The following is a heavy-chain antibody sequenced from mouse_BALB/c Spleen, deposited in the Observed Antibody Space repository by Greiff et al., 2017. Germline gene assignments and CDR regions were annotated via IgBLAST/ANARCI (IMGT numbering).Heavy chain of an antibody. Sequence: QVQLKQSGAELVRPGSSVKISCKASGYAFSSYWMNWVKQRPGQGLEWIGQIYPGDGDTNYNGKFKGKATLTADKSSSTAYMQLSSLTSEDSAVYFCVSGIYYGYPYPMDYWGQGTSVTVAS. D-gene: IGHD2-2*01. V-gene: IGHV1-80*01. CDR2: IYPGDGDT. J-gene: IGHJ4*01. CDR1: GYAFSSYW. CDR3: VSGIYYGYPYPMDY.